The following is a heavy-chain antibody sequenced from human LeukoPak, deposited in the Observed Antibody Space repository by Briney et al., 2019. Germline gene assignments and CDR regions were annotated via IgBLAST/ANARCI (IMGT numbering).Heavy chain of an antibody. Sequence: GGSLGLSCAASGFTFSSYAMHWVRQAPGKGLEWVAVISYDGSNKYYADSVKGRFTISRDNSKNTLYLQMNSLRAEDTAVYYCARDEGSRTGTTIDYWGQGTLVTVSS. D-gene: IGHD1-1*01. V-gene: IGHV3-30*04. CDR1: GFTFSSYA. CDR3: ARDEGSRTGTTIDY. CDR2: ISYDGSNK. J-gene: IGHJ4*02.